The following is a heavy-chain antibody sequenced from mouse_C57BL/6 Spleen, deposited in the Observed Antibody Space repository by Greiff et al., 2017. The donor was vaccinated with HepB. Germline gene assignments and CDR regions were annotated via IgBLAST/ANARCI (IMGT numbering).Heavy chain of an antibody. Sequence: QVQLQQSVAELMKPGASVKLSCKATGYTFTGYWIEWVKQRPGHGLEWIGEILPVSGSTNYNEKFKGKATFTADTSSNTAYMQLSSLTTEDSAIYYCARGGYYGSFPDWYFDVWGTGTTVTVSS. CDR2: ILPVSGST. D-gene: IGHD1-1*01. J-gene: IGHJ1*03. CDR1: GYTFTGYW. V-gene: IGHV1-9*01. CDR3: ARGGYYGSFPDWYFDV.